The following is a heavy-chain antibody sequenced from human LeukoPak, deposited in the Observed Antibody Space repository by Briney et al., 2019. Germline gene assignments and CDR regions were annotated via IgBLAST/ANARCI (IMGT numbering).Heavy chain of an antibody. CDR1: GGSISSYY. CDR3: ARDYLGYCSGGRCYPLI. Sequence: SETLSLTCTASGGSISSYYWGWIRQPPGKGLEWIGSIYYSGSTYYNPSLKSRVTISVDTSKNQFSLKLSSVTAADTAVYYCARDYLGYCSGGRCYPLIWGQGTLVTVSS. V-gene: IGHV4-39*07. D-gene: IGHD2-15*01. CDR2: IYYSGST. J-gene: IGHJ4*02.